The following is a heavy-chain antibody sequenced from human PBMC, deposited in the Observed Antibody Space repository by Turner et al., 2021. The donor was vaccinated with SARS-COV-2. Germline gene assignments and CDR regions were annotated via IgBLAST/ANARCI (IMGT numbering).Heavy chain of an antibody. Sequence: EVQLLESGGGLVQPGGSLRLSCAASGITSTSYSMSWVRQAPGKGLEWVSSIRGIGVTTYYADSVKGRFTISRDSFNNMVYLQMNSLRADDMAVYYCAKGGWGAFDYWGQGILVIVSS. CDR2: IRGIGVTT. D-gene: IGHD3-16*01. CDR3: AKGGWGAFDY. CDR1: GITSTSYS. V-gene: IGHV3-23*01. J-gene: IGHJ4*02.